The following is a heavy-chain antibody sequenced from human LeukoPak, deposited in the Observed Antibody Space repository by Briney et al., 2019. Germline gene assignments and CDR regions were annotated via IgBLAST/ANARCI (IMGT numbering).Heavy chain of an antibody. CDR3: ARDHSSSWYYDY. J-gene: IGHJ4*02. CDR2: ISYDGSNK. V-gene: IGHV3-30-3*01. Sequence: GGSLRLSCAASGFTFSSYAMHWVRQAPGKGLEWVAVISYDGSNKYYADSVKGRFTISRDNSKNTLYLQMNSLRAEDTAVYYCARDHSSSWYYDYWGRGTLVTVSS. CDR1: GFTFSSYA. D-gene: IGHD6-13*01.